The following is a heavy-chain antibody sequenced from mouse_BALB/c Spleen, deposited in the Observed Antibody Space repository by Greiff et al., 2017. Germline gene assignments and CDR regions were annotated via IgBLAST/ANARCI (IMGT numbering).Heavy chain of an antibody. V-gene: IGHV5-4*02. CDR2: ISDGGSYT. D-gene: IGHD1-1*01. J-gene: IGHJ2*01. CDR1: GFTFSDYY. CDR3: ASSHYGSFDY. Sequence: DVHLVESGGGLVKPGGSLKLSCAASGFTFSDYYMYWVRQTPEKRLEWVATISDGGSYTYYPDSVKGRFTISRDNAKNNLYLQMSSLKSEDTAMYYCASSHYGSFDYWGQGTTLTVSS.